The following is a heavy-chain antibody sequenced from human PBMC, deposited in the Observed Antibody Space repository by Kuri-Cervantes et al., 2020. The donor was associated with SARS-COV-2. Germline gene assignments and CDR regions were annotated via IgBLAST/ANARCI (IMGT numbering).Heavy chain of an antibody. CDR2: IYSGGTT. CDR3: ARVEGSGSYTY. D-gene: IGHD3-10*01. CDR1: GFTFSSYS. J-gene: IGHJ4*02. Sequence: GGSLRLSCAASGFTFSSYSMNWVRQAPGKGLEWVSVIYSGGTTYYADSVKGRFTISRDNSKNTLYLQMNSLRAEDTAVYYCARVEGSGSYTYWGQGTLVTVSS. V-gene: IGHV3-66*02.